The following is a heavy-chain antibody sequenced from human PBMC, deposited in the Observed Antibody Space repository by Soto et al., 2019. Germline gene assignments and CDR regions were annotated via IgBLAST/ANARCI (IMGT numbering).Heavy chain of an antibody. V-gene: IGHV3-23*01. CDR2: ISGSGGST. Sequence: GESLKISCAASGFTFSSYAMSWVRQAPGKGLEWVSAISGSGGSTYYADSVKGRFTISRDNSKNTLYLQMNSLRAEDTAVYYCAKDLSSGVYNWFDPWGQGTMVTVSS. CDR3: AKDLSSGVYNWFDP. J-gene: IGHJ5*02. D-gene: IGHD3-10*01. CDR1: GFTFSSYA.